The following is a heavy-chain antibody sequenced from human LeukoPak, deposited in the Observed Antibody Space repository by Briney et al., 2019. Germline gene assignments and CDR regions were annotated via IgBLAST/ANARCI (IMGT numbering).Heavy chain of an antibody. V-gene: IGHV4-34*01. CDR2: INHSGST. Sequence: SETLSLTCAVYGGSFSGYYWSWIRQPPGKELEWIGEINHSGSTNYNPSLKSRVTISVDTSKNQFSLKLSSVTAADTAVYYCARGRTRYCSGGSCYLWFDPWGQGTLVTVSS. CDR3: ARGRTRYCSGGSCYLWFDP. D-gene: IGHD2-15*01. CDR1: GGSFSGYY. J-gene: IGHJ5*02.